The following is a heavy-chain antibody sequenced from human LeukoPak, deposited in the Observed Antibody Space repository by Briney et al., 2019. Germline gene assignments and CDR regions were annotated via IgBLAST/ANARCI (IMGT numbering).Heavy chain of an antibody. J-gene: IGHJ3*02. D-gene: IGHD5-12*01. CDR2: IYHSGST. Sequence: SETLSLTCAVSGGSISSGGYSWSWVRQPPGEGLEWVGYIYHSGSTYYNPSLQSRVTISLDRFKNQFSLKLSSMTAADTAVYYCASGNTGYDRDSFDTWGQGTMVTVSS. CDR3: ASGNTGYDRDSFDT. CDR1: GGSISSGGYS. V-gene: IGHV4-30-2*01.